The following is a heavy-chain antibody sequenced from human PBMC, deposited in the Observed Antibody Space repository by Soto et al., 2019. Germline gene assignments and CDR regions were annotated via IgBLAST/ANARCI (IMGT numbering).Heavy chain of an antibody. V-gene: IGHV3-23*01. D-gene: IGHD1-20*01. CDR2: ITGGGDTA. CDR1: GFTFSNYA. Sequence: EVQLLESGGGLVQPGGSLRLSCAASGFTFSNYAMTWVRQAPGRGLEWVSVITGGGDTAYYADSVKGRFTISRDNSKNTLYLQRNSLRAEDTALYYCAKRDRSNWIYFDYWGQGTLVTVAS. J-gene: IGHJ4*02. CDR3: AKRDRSNWIYFDY.